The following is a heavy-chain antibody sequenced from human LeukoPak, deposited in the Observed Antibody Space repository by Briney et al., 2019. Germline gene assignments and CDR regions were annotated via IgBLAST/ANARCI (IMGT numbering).Heavy chain of an antibody. J-gene: IGHJ4*02. Sequence: GGSLRLSCAASGFTFSSYNMNWVRQAPGKGLEWVSYISSSSFTIYYADSVKGRFTISRDNAKNSLYLRMNSLRAEDTAVYYCARDTLARIDYWGQGTLVTVSS. V-gene: IGHV3-48*01. CDR3: ARDTLARIDY. CDR2: ISSSSFTI. CDR1: GFTFSSYN.